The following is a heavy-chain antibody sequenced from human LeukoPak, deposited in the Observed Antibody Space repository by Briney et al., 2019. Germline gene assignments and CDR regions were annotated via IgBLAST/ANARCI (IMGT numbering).Heavy chain of an antibody. Sequence: GGSLRLSCAASGFTFNSYAIHWVRQAPGKGLEWVTIISYDGRTKYYADCVKGRFIISRDNSKNTLYLRMDSLRPEDTAVYYCVRGSSSFYDSSGYSYYFDNWGQGTLVTVSS. J-gene: IGHJ4*02. D-gene: IGHD3-22*01. V-gene: IGHV3-30*04. CDR3: VRGSSSFYDSSGYSYYFDN. CDR2: ISYDGRTK. CDR1: GFTFNSYA.